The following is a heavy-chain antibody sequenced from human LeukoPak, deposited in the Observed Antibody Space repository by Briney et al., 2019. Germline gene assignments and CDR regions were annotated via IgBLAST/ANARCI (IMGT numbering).Heavy chain of an antibody. CDR3: ARGDPRSGYGS. D-gene: IGHD5-12*01. V-gene: IGHV4-4*02. CDR2: INHRGRT. J-gene: IGHJ4*02. CDR1: GGSISSSNW. Sequence: SGTLSLTCAVSGGSISSSNWWSWVRQPPGKGLEWLGEINHRGRTNYNPSLKSRVTISVDTSKNQFSLKLSSATAADTAVYYCARGDPRSGYGSWGQGTLVTVSS.